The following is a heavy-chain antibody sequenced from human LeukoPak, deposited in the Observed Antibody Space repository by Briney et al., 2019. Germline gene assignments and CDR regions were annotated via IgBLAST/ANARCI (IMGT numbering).Heavy chain of an antibody. V-gene: IGHV3-11*01. CDR1: GFTFSSYD. CDR3: ARDPFLSMGASGFFAN. CDR2: ISSSGPSV. D-gene: IGHD1-26*01. Sequence: GGSLRLSCAASGFTFSSYDMSWLRQAPGKGLEWVASISSSGPSVYYADSVEGRFTISRDNAENSLYLQMNSLRAEDTAVYYGARDPFLSMGASGFFANWGHGAPVTVSS. J-gene: IGHJ4*03.